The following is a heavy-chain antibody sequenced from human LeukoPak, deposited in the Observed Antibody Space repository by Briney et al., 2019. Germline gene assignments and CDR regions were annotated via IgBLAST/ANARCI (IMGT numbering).Heavy chain of an antibody. J-gene: IGHJ3*02. CDR2: INPNSGGT. V-gene: IGHV1-2*02. D-gene: IGHD2/OR15-2a*01. Sequence: ASVQVSCQASGYTFPDYYMHWVRQAPGQGLEWMGWINPNSGGTNYAQKFQGRVTMTRDTSIRTAYMELSRLRSDDTAVYYCARQNLRDSDAFDIWGQGTMVTVSS. CDR3: ARQNLRDSDAFDI. CDR1: GYTFPDYY.